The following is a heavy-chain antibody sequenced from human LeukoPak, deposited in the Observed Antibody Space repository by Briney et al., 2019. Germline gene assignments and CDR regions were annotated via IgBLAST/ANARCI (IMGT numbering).Heavy chain of an antibody. CDR1: GGSISSSNW. D-gene: IGHD1-26*01. V-gene: IGHV4-4*02. J-gene: IGHJ5*02. Sequence: SETLSLTCAVSGGSISSSNWWSWVRKPPGKGLEWIGEIYHSGSTNCDPSLKSRVTISVDKSKNQFSLKLSSVTAADTAVYYCARRSGSFPNSFDPWGQGTLVTVSS. CDR3: ARRSGSFPNSFDP. CDR2: IYHSGST.